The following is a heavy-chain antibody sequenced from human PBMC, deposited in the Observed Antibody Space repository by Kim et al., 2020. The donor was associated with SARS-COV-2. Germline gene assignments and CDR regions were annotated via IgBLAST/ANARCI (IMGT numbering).Heavy chain of an antibody. Sequence: SETLSLTCTVSGGSISSSSYYWGWIRQPPGKGLEWIGSIYYSGSTYYNPSLKSRVTISVDTSMNQFSLKLSSVTAADTAVYYCAISYCSSTSCYEGFDYWGQGTLVTVSS. V-gene: IGHV4-39*01. D-gene: IGHD2-2*01. CDR3: AISYCSSTSCYEGFDY. CDR1: GGSISSSSYY. CDR2: IYYSGST. J-gene: IGHJ4*02.